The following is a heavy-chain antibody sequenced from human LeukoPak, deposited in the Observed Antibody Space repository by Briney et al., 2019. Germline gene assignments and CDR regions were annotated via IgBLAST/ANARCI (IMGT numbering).Heavy chain of an antibody. CDR2: ISSSYAI. J-gene: IGHJ3*02. CDR3: ARDRHFVAFDI. Sequence: PGGSLRLSCAASGFTFTAFTINWVRQAPGKGLEWVSSISSSYAIYFADSVKGRLTISRDNAKNSVYLHMNSLRAEDTAVYYCARDRHFVAFDIWGQGTMVTVSS. V-gene: IGHV3-69-1*01. CDR1: GFTFTAFT.